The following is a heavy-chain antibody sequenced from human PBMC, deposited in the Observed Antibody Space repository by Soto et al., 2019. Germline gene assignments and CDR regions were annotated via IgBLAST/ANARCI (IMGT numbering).Heavy chain of an antibody. Sequence: QPGGSLRLSCVASGFTFNDFAMHWVRQAPGKGLEWVSGIPWNSGTLDYADSVRGRFSISRDNAKNSLYLQMNSLRVEDTALYYCARHRGYHYYGMDVWGQGTTVTVSS. V-gene: IGHV3-9*01. CDR1: GFTFNDFA. CDR3: ARHRGYHYYGMDV. J-gene: IGHJ6*02. CDR2: IPWNSGTL.